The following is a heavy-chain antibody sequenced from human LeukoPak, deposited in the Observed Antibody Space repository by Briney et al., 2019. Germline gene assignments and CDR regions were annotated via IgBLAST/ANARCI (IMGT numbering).Heavy chain of an antibody. V-gene: IGHV4-39*01. J-gene: IGHJ5*02. Sequence: PSETLSLTCTVSGASVSSSGFNWGWIRQPPGKGLEWIGTISYSGSTYYNPSLGSRVAISVDTSKNQFSLYLNSVTAADTAGYYCARRQYGSGWYGDGDWFWFAPWGQGTLVIVSS. CDR1: GASVSSSGFN. CDR3: ARRQYGSGWYGDGDWFWFAP. CDR2: ISYSGST. D-gene: IGHD6-19*01.